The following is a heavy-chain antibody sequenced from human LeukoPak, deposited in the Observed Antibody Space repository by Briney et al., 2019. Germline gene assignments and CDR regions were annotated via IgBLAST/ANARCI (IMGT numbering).Heavy chain of an antibody. CDR2: MNPNSGNT. Sequence: ASVKVSCKASGYTFTSYDINWVRQATGQGLEWMGWMNPNSGNTGYAQKFQGRVTITRNTSISTAYMELSSLRSEDTAVYYCARYRYNWNLIPYYFDYWGQGTLVTVSS. D-gene: IGHD1-7*01. V-gene: IGHV1-8*03. CDR1: GYTFTSYD. J-gene: IGHJ4*02. CDR3: ARYRYNWNLIPYYFDY.